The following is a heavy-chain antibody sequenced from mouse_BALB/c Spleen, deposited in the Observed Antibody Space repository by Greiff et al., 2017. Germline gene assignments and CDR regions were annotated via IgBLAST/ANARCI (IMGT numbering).Heavy chain of an antibody. J-gene: IGHJ4*01. V-gene: IGHV1-9*01. CDR1: GYTFSSYW. Sequence: QVQLKESGAELMEPGASVKISCKATGYTFSSYWIEWVKQRPGHGLEWIGEILPGSGSTNYNEKFKGKATFTADTSSNTAYMQLSSLTSEDSAVYYCARWGGNSSMDYWGQGTSVTVSS. CDR2: ILPGSGST. CDR3: ARWGGNSSMDY. D-gene: IGHD2-1*01.